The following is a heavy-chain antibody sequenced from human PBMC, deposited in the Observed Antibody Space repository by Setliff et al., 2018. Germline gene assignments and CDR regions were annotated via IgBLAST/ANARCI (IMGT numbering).Heavy chain of an antibody. CDR3: ARGRRITMIVVPPGVFEI. CDR1: GGSFSGYY. J-gene: IGHJ3*02. D-gene: IGHD3-22*01. V-gene: IGHV4-34*01. CDR2: IDQSGIT. Sequence: PSETLSLTCAVYGGSFSGYYWSWIRQPPGKGPEWIGEIDQSGITNYNPSLKSRVTISIDTSKNQFSLRLSSVTATDTAVYYCARGRRITMIVVPPGVFEIWGQGTMVTVS.